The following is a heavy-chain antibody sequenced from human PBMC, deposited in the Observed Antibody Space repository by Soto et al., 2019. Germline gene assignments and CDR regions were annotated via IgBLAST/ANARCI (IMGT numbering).Heavy chain of an antibody. CDR1: GGSINTFY. Sequence: SETLSLTCTVSGGSINTFYWSWVRQPAWKGLEWIGRIFSSGSTSFNPSLESRVAMSVDTSKNHFSLNLSSVTAADMAVYYCAREGSYSAYNFAHGIQLWSFDFWGQGALVTVSS. CDR3: AREGSYSAYNFAHGIQLWSFDF. D-gene: IGHD5-12*01. J-gene: IGHJ4*02. CDR2: IFSSGST. V-gene: IGHV4-4*07.